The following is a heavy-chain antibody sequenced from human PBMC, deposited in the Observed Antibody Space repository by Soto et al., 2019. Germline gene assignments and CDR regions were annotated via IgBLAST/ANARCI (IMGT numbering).Heavy chain of an antibody. V-gene: IGHV1-24*01. CDR3: ATGTLPYSSSSDAFDI. J-gene: IGHJ3*02. D-gene: IGHD6-6*01. CDR2: FDPEDGET. Sequence: ASVKVSCKVSGYTLTELSMHWVRQAPGKGLEWMGGFDPEDGETIYAQKFQGRVTMTEDTYTDTAYMELSSLRSEDTAVDYCATGTLPYSSSSDAFDIWGQGTMVTVSS. CDR1: GYTLTELS.